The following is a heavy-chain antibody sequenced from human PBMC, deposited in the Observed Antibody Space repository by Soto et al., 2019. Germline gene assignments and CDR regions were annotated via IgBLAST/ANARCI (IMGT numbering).Heavy chain of an antibody. J-gene: IGHJ5*02. CDR3: ARAASPYDFWSGSLDWFDP. CDR1: GYTFTSYG. D-gene: IGHD3-3*01. Sequence: ASVKVSCKASGYTFTSYGISWVRQAPGQGLEWMGWISAYNGNTNYAQKLQGRVTMTTDTSTSTAYMELRSLRSDDTAVYYCARAASPYDFWSGSLDWFDPWGQGTLVTVSS. V-gene: IGHV1-18*01. CDR2: ISAYNGNT.